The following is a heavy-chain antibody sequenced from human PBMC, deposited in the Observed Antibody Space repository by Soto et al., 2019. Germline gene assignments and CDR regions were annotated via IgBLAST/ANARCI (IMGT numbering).Heavy chain of an antibody. CDR2: ISHDGSDN. Sequence: PGGSLRLSCAASGFTFSSYGMHWVRQAPGKGLEWVAVISHDGSDNFYGDSVKGRFTIPRDNSKNTLFLQVNSLREEDTAVYYCARDKITGLFDYWGQGNMVTVSS. J-gene: IGHJ4*02. V-gene: IGHV3-30*03. D-gene: IGHD2-8*02. CDR3: ARDKITGLFDY. CDR1: GFTFSSYG.